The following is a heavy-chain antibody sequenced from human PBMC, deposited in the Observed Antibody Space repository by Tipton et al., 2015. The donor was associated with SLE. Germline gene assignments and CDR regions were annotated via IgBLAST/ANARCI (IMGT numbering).Heavy chain of an antibody. CDR3: TRDWGGGGFDH. J-gene: IGHJ4*02. Sequence: SLRLSCAASGFTFSSYAMSWVRQAPGKGLEWVSAISGSGGSTYYADSVKGRFTISRDNSKNTLYLQMDSLRAEDTAVYYCTRDWGGGGFDHWGRGTLVTVSS. D-gene: IGHD2-21*01. V-gene: IGHV3-23*01. CDR1: GFTFSSYA. CDR2: ISGSGGST.